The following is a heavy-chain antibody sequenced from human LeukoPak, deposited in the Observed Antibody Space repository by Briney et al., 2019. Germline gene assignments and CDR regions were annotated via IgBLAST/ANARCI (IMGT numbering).Heavy chain of an antibody. CDR3: ARSSYYYAADAFDI. V-gene: IGHV4-61*02. CDR1: GGSISSGSYY. J-gene: IGHJ3*02. CDR2: IYTSGST. Sequence: PSQTLSLTCTVSGGSISSGSYYWTWIRQPAGKGLEGIGRIYTSGSTNFNTSLKSRVTISLGSSKNPFSLKLSSVTAADTAVYYCARSSYYYAADAFDIWGQGTMVTVSS. D-gene: IGHD3-10*01.